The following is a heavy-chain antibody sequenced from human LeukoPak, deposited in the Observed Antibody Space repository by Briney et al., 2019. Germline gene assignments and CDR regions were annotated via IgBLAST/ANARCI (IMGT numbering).Heavy chain of an antibody. J-gene: IGHJ4*02. CDR1: GFTFSSYA. CDR2: ISYDGSNK. Sequence: GGSLRLSCAASGFTFSSYAMHWVRQAPGKGLEGVAVISYDGSNKYYADSVKGRFTISRDNSKNTLYLQMNSLRAEDTAVYYCARVESMVRALRDYWGQGTLVTVSS. CDR3: ARVESMVRALRDY. D-gene: IGHD3-10*01. V-gene: IGHV3-30-3*01.